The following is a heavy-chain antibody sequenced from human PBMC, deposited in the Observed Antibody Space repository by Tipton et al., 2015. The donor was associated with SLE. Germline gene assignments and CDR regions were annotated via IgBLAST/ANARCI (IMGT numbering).Heavy chain of an antibody. CDR3: ARDVGHMDV. J-gene: IGHJ6*03. CDR1: GGSFSGYY. D-gene: IGHD1-26*01. CDR2: INHSGDT. Sequence: GSLRLSCAVYGGSFSGYYWSWIRQPPGKGLEWIGEINHSGDTLYNPSLKSRVSISVDTSNNQISLKVTSVTAADTAVYYCARDVGHMDVWGKGTTVTVSS. V-gene: IGHV4-34*01.